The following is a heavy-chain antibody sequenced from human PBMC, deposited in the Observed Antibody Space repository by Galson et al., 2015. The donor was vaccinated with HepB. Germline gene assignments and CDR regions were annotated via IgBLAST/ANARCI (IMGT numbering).Heavy chain of an antibody. CDR2: INHSRST. CDR1: GGSFSGYY. V-gene: IGHV4-34*01. Sequence: SETLSLTCAVYGGSFSGYYWSWIRQPPGKGLEWIGEINHSRSTNYNPSLKSRVTISVDTSKNQFSLKLSSVTAADTAVYYCATCTGGVRYMDVWGKGTTVTVSS. CDR3: ATCTGGVRYMDV. J-gene: IGHJ6*03. D-gene: IGHD2-8*02.